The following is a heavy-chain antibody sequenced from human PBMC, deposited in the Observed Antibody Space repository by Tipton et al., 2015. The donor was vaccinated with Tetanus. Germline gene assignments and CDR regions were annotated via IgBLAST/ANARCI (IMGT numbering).Heavy chain of an antibody. CDR3: ARSRPVGVSLSGSYYNPYYYYGMDV. J-gene: IGHJ6*02. CDR2: IYYSGST. Sequence: TLSLTCTVSGGSISSSSYYWSWIRQPPGKGLEWIGYIYYSGSTNYNPSLKSRVTISVDTSKNQFSLKLSSVTAADTAVYYCARSRPVGVSLSGSYYNPYYYYGMDVWGQGTTVTVSS. CDR1: GGSISSSSYY. V-gene: IGHV4-61*05. D-gene: IGHD3-10*01.